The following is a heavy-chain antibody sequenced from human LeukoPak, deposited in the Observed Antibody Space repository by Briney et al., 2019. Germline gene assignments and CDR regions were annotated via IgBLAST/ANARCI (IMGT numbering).Heavy chain of an antibody. J-gene: IGHJ5*02. CDR3: ARDLSPYSSSSYNWFDP. D-gene: IGHD6-6*01. CDR2: IIPIFGTA. Sequence: PVKVSCKASGGTFSSYAISWVRQAPGQGLEWMGGIIPIFGTANYAQKFQGRVTITTDESTSTAYMELSSLRSEDTAVYYCARDLSPYSSSSYNWFDPWGQGTLVTVSS. CDR1: GGTFSSYA. V-gene: IGHV1-69*05.